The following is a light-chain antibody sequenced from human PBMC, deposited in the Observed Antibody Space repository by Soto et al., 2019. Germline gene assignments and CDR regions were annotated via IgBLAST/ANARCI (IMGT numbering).Light chain of an antibody. J-gene: IGLJ7*01. CDR2: EDN. Sequence: NFMLTQPHSASESPGKTVTISCTGSSGSIASNYVQWYQQRPGSAPTTVIYEDNQRPSGVPDRFSGSIDSSSNSASLTISGLKTEDEADYYCQSYDSSNLAVFGGGTQLTVL. CDR1: SGSIASNY. V-gene: IGLV6-57*02. CDR3: QSYDSSNLAV.